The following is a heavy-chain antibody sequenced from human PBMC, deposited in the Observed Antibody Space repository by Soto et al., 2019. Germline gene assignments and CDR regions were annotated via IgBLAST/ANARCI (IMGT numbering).Heavy chain of an antibody. Sequence: GGSLRLSCAASGFTFSNYAMSWVRQAPGKGLEWVSAIGGGGVPTYHADSVKGRFTISRDNSKNTLYLQMNSLRAEDTAVYYCARDVAYYYGSGSYYPRPYGMDVWGQGTTVTVSS. V-gene: IGHV3-23*01. CDR1: GFTFSNYA. D-gene: IGHD3-10*01. CDR3: ARDVAYYYGSGSYYPRPYGMDV. CDR2: IGGGGVPT. J-gene: IGHJ6*02.